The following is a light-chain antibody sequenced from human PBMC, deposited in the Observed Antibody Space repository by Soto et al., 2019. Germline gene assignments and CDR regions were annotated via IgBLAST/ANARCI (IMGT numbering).Light chain of an antibody. CDR3: FSYTSSITWV. CDR2: EVS. Sequence: QSALTQPASVSGSPGQSITISCTGTSSDVGGYNYVSWYQHHPGKAPKLMIYEVSNRPSGVSNRFSGSKSGDTASLTISGLQAEDEADYYCFSYTSSITWVFGGGTKLTVL. J-gene: IGLJ3*02. CDR1: SSDVGGYNY. V-gene: IGLV2-14*01.